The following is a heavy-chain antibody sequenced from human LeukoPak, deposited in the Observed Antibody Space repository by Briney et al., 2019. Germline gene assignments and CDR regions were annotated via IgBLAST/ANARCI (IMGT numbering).Heavy chain of an antibody. V-gene: IGHV4-39*01. CDR3: ARLGPYQLLHLNWFDP. Sequence: PSETLSLTCTVSGGSISSNNYYWGWVRQPPGKGLEWIGSIYYTGSAYYNPSLKSRVTISVDTSRNQFSLKLSSVTAADTAVYYCARLGPYQLLHLNWFDPWGQGTLVTVSS. J-gene: IGHJ5*02. D-gene: IGHD2-2*01. CDR2: IYYTGSA. CDR1: GGSISSNNYY.